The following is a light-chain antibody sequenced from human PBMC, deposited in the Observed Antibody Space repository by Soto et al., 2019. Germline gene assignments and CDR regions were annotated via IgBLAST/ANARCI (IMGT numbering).Light chain of an antibody. CDR2: GAS. Sequence: ETVMTQSPVALSVSPGERATLSCRARQNVRKNLAWYQQKPGQAPRLLIYGASTRATGIPARFSGDGSGTDFTLTISSLQAEDVAVYYCQQYYTTPRITFGQGTRLEIK. CDR3: QQYYTTPRIT. V-gene: IGKV3-15*01. J-gene: IGKJ5*01. CDR1: QNVRKN.